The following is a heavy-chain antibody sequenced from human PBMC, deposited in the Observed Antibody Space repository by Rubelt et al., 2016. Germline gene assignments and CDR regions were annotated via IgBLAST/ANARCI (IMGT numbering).Heavy chain of an antibody. Sequence: QVQLQQWGAGLLKPSETLSLTCAVYGGSFSGYYWSWIRQPPGKGLEWIGEINHSGSTTYNQSLKSRVTISVDRSKDQFSLKLSSVTAADTAVYYCARGGRYYGSGSYQRHNWFDPWGQGTLVTVSS. CDR1: GGSFSGYY. D-gene: IGHD3-10*01. J-gene: IGHJ5*02. CDR2: INHSGST. CDR3: ARGGRYYGSGSYQRHNWFDP. V-gene: IGHV4-34*01.